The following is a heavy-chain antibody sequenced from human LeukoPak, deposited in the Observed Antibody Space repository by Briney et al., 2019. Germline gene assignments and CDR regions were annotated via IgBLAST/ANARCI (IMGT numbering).Heavy chain of an antibody. CDR1: GGSISSSSYY. Sequence: SETLSLTCTVSGGSISSSSYYWGWIRQPPGKGLEWIGSIYYSGSTYYSPSLKSRVTISVDTSKNQFSLKLSSVTAADTAVYYCARVKLMGGVDFDYWGQGTLVTVSS. D-gene: IGHD2-8*02. J-gene: IGHJ4*02. V-gene: IGHV4-39*07. CDR2: IYYSGST. CDR3: ARVKLMGGVDFDY.